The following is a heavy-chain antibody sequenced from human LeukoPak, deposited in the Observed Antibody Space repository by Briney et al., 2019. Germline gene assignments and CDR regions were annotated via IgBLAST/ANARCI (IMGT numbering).Heavy chain of an antibody. D-gene: IGHD4-23*01. CDR1: GFTLSYNN. CDR2: ISYDGSNK. Sequence: PGGSLRLSCAASGFTLSYNNTNWVRQAPGKGLEWVAVISYDGSNKYYADSVKGRFTISRDNSKNTLYLQMNSLRAEDTAVYYCAREGGNDAFDIWGQGTMVTVSS. CDR3: AREGGNDAFDI. J-gene: IGHJ3*02. V-gene: IGHV3-30*03.